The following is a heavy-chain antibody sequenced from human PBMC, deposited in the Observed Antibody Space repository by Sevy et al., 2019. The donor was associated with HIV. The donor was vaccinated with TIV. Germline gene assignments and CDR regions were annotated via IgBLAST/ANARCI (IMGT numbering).Heavy chain of an antibody. D-gene: IGHD1-26*01. J-gene: IGHJ6*02. CDR3: AKMQGGSYNYYGMDV. CDR1: GFIFSTYG. CDR2: ISFDGSDK. Sequence: GGSLRLSCAASGFIFSTYGIHCVRQAPGKGLEWVAVISFDGSDKYYADSVRGRFTISRDNSKNTLYLQMNSLRVEDTAIYYCAKMQGGSYNYYGMDVWGQGTTVTVSS. V-gene: IGHV3-30*18.